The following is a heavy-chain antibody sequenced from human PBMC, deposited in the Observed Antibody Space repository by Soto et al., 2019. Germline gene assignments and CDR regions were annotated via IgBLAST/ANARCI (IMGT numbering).Heavy chain of an antibody. J-gene: IGHJ6*02. Sequence: TSETLSLTCTVSGGSISGYYWSWIRQPPGKGLEWIGNVYYSGGAKYNPSVKRRVSISVDTSKNQFSLNLSSVTAADTAVYYCTRGGDGRMSSNAYDCYDIYVRGPRIAVPVSS. V-gene: IGHV4-59*01. CDR2: VYYSGGA. D-gene: IGHD2-21*02. CDR3: TRGGDGRMSSNAYDCYDIYV. CDR1: GGSISGYY.